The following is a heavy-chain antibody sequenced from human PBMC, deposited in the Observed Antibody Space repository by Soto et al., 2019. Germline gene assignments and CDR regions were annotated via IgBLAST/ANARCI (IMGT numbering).Heavy chain of an antibody. Sequence: EVQLVESGGGLVQPGGSLRLSCAASGFTVSSSYISWVRQAPGKRLEWVSTIYSSGSTYYADSVRGRFTISRDDTKNTLYLQMNSLSVDDTAVYYCTREDSGSSWWSQGSFESWGQGTLVTVSS. J-gene: IGHJ5*01. CDR1: GFTVSSSY. CDR3: TREDSGSSWWSQGSFES. CDR2: IYSSGST. D-gene: IGHD6-13*01. V-gene: IGHV3-66*01.